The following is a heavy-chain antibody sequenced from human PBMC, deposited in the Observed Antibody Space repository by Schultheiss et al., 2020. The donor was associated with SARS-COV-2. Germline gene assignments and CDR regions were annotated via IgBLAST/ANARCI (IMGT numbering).Heavy chain of an antibody. CDR1: GFTFSSYG. CDR3: ARDSRDSNPTDY. CDR2: IWYDGSNK. Sequence: GGSLRLSCAAFGFTFSSYGMHWVRQAPGKGLEWVAVIWYDGSNKYYADSVKGRFTISRDNAKNSLYLQMNSLRAEDTAVYYCARDSRDSNPTDYWGQGTLVTVSS. D-gene: IGHD4-11*01. V-gene: IGHV3-33*01. J-gene: IGHJ4*02.